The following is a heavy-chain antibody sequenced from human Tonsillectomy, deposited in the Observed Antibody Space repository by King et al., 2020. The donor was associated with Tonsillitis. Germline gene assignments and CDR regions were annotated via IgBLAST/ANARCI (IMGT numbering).Heavy chain of an antibody. V-gene: IGHV4-39*01. J-gene: IGHJ4*02. CDR2: IYYSGST. CDR3: ASWSNGDFDY. D-gene: IGHD1/OR15-1a*01. CDR1: GGSISSSSYY. Sequence: LQLQESGPGLVKPSETLSLTCTVSGGSISSSSYYWGWIRQPPGKGLEWIGSIYYSGSTHYNPSLKSRVTIAVDTSKNQFSLKLSSVTAADTAVYYCASWSNGDFDYWGQGTLVTVSS.